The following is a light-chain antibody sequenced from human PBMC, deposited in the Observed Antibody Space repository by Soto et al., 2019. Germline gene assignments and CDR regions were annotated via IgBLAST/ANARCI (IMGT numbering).Light chain of an antibody. V-gene: IGLV4-69*01. J-gene: IGLJ2*01. CDR1: SGHSSYA. CDR3: QTWDTGARVV. Sequence: QPVLTQSHSASASLGASVKLTCTLSSGHSSYAIAWHQQQPEKGPRYLMKLSSDGSHSKGDGIPDRFSGSSSGAERYLTISSLQSEDEADDYCQTWDTGARVVFGGGTKVTVL. CDR2: LSSDGSH.